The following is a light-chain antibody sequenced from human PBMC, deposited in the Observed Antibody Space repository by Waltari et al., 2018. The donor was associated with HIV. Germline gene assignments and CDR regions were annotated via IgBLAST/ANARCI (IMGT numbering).Light chain of an antibody. CDR3: QHYRSSPPTYT. Sequence: EIVLTQSPGTLSLSPGERATLSCRARQSVSSIYLAWYQQKPGQAPRLLIYGASNRATGIPDRFSGSGSGTDFTLIISRLEPEDFAVYYCQHYRSSPPTYTFGQGTKLEMK. CDR1: QSVSSIY. J-gene: IGKJ2*01. V-gene: IGKV3-20*01. CDR2: GAS.